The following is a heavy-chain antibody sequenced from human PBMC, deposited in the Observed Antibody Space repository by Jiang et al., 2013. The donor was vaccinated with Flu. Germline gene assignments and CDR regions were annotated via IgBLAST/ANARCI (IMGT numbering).Heavy chain of an antibody. Sequence: LKPSETLSLTCAVYGGSFSGYYWSWIRQPPGKGLEWIGEINHSGSTNYNPSLKSRVTISVDTSKNQXSLKLSSVTAADTAVYYCARRMYSSSWMGETSIDYWGQGTLVTVSS. D-gene: IGHD6-13*01. V-gene: IGHV4-34*01. J-gene: IGHJ4*02. CDR1: GGSFSGYY. CDR2: INHSGST. CDR3: ARRMYSSSWMGETSIDY.